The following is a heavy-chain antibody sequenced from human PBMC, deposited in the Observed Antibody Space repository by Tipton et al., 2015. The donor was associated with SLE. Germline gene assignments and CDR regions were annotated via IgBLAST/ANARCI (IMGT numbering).Heavy chain of an antibody. V-gene: IGHV4-31*03. CDR1: GGSISSGGYY. Sequence: TLSLTCTVSGGSISSGGYYWSWIRQHPGKGLEWIGYIYYSGSTYYNPSLKSRITISVDTSKNQFSLKLSSVTAADTAVYYCASHSTHYCSSTSCYFDCWDQGTLVTVSS. D-gene: IGHD2-2*01. J-gene: IGHJ4*02. CDR3: ASHSTHYCSSTSCYFDC. CDR2: IYYSGST.